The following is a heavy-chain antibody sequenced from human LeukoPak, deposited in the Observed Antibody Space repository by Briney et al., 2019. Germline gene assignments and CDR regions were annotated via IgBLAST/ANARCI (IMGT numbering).Heavy chain of an antibody. J-gene: IGHJ4*02. V-gene: IGHV3-23*01. CDR1: GFTFSSYA. Sequence: QPGGSLRLSCAASGFTFSSYAMSWVRQAPGKVLEWVSAISGSCGSTYYADSVKGRFTISRDNSKNTLYLQMNSLRGEDTAVYYCAKGMFGSGWYGDDYWGQGTLVTVSS. CDR2: ISGSCGST. D-gene: IGHD6-19*01. CDR3: AKGMFGSGWYGDDY.